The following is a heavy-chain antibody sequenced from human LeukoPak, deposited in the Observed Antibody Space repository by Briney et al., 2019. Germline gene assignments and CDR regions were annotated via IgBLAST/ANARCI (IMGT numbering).Heavy chain of an antibody. J-gene: IGHJ4*02. CDR2: IGSSGRTI. V-gene: IGHV3-11*04. D-gene: IGHD6-19*01. CDR3: ARGAWYSSAYTALHYFDY. CDR1: GFTFSDYY. Sequence: PGGSLRLSCAASGFTFSDYYMSWIRQAPGKGLEWVSYIGSSGRTIYYADSVKGRFTISRDNAKNSLYLQMNSLRAEDTAVYYCARGAWYSSAYTALHYFDYWGQGTMVTVSS.